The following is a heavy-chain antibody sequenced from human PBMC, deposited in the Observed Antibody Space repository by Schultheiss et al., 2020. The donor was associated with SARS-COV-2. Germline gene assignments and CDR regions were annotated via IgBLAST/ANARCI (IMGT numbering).Heavy chain of an antibody. J-gene: IGHJ4*02. CDR1: GFSLSTSGVG. CDR3: ARLATAGPDAGFHY. Sequence: SGPTLVKPTQTLTLTCTFSGFSLSTSGVGVGWIRQPPGKALEWLALIYWDDDKRYIPSLKTRLTITKDTSKNQVVLTMTNMDPVDTATYYCARLATAGPDAGFHYWGQGTLVTVSS. V-gene: IGHV2-5*02. CDR2: IYWDDDK.